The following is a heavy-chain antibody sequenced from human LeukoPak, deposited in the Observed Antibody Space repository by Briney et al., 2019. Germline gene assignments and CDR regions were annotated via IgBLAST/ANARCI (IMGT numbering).Heavy chain of an antibody. V-gene: IGHV3-21*01. CDR3: ARDHDYGMDV. J-gene: IGHJ6*02. CDR1: GFTFSGYS. CDR2: ISSSSSYI. Sequence: GGSLRLSCAASGFTFSGYSMNWVRQAPGKGLEWVSSISSSSSYIYYADSAKGRFTISRDNAKNSLYLQMNSLRAEDTAVYYCARDHDYGMDVWGQGTTVTVSS.